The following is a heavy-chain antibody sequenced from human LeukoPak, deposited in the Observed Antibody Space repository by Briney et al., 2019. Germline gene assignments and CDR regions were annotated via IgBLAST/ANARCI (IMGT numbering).Heavy chain of an antibody. D-gene: IGHD3-10*01. CDR3: ATSFVTRGIISAY. V-gene: IGHV4-34*01. CDR2: ISHSGGI. CDR1: GGSFNEYY. J-gene: IGHJ4*02. Sequence: TSETLSLTCAVYGGSFNEYYWNWLRQSPGEGLEWIGEISHSGGIKYNPSLKSRVTMSPDTSKNQFSLKLRSVTAADTAIYYCATSFVTRGIISAYWGQGTPVTVS.